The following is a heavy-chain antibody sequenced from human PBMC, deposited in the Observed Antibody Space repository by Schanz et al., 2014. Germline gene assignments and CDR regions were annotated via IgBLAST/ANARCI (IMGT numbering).Heavy chain of an antibody. V-gene: IGHV3-33*08. CDR1: GFTLSSYA. D-gene: IGHD3-10*01. CDR3: ARGDMVRGVFDY. J-gene: IGHJ4*02. Sequence: VQLAESGGGLVQPGGSLRLSCAASGFTLSSYALSWVRQSPGKGLEWMAFIWYDGSNKIYADSVKGRFTISRDNSKNTLYLQMNSLRTEDTAVYYCARGDMVRGVFDYWGQGTLVTVSS. CDR2: IWYDGSNK.